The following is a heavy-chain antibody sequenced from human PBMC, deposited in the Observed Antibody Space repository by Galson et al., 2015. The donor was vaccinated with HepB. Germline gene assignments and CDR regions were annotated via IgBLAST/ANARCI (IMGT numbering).Heavy chain of an antibody. J-gene: IGHJ4*02. Sequence: SVKVSCKASGYTFTSYGISWVRQAPGQGLERMGWISAYNGNTNYAQKLQGRVTMTTDTSTSTAYMELRSLRSDDTAVYYCARIYYYGSGPRTAYFDYWGQGTLVTVSS. CDR1: GYTFTSYG. CDR3: ARIYYYGSGPRTAYFDY. V-gene: IGHV1-18*01. D-gene: IGHD3-10*01. CDR2: ISAYNGNT.